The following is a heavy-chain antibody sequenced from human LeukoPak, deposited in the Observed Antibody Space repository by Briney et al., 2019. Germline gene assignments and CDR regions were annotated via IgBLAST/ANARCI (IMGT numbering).Heavy chain of an antibody. Sequence: SETLSLTCTVYGCSITSHSWSWIRQPPGKGLEWIGYVFYSGHTNYNPSLRSRITISVDTSKTEFSLRLTSVTAADTAVYYCARDTDRRSSPGSWFDPWGEGTLVTVSS. CDR1: GCSITSHS. J-gene: IGHJ5*02. D-gene: IGHD2-15*01. CDR2: VFYSGHT. CDR3: ARDTDRRSSPGSWFDP. V-gene: IGHV4-59*11.